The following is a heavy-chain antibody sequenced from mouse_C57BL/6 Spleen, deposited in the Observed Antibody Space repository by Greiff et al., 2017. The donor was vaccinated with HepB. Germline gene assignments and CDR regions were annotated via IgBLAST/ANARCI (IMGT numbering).Heavy chain of an antibody. Sequence: EVKLMESGGGLVKPGGSLKLSCAASGFTFSSYAMSWVRQTPEKRLEWVATISDGGSYTYYPDNVKGRFTISRDNAKNNLYLQMSHLKSEDTAMYYCAREIQLDYWGQGTTLTVSS. CDR1: GFTFSSYA. CDR2: ISDGGSYT. V-gene: IGHV5-4*01. D-gene: IGHD3-1*01. J-gene: IGHJ2*01. CDR3: AREIQLDY.